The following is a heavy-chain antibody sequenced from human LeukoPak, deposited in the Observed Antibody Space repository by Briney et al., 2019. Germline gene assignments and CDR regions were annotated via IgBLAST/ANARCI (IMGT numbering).Heavy chain of an antibody. J-gene: IGHJ4*02. D-gene: IGHD3-22*01. CDR2: IYDSGST. CDR1: GGSIRSSYYY. Sequence: SETLSLTCTVSGGSIRSSYYYWGWIRQPPGKGLEWIGSIYDSGSTYYNPSLKSRVTISVDTSKNQFSLKLSSVTAADTAVYYCARADDSSGYYFNSFDYWGQGTLVTVSS. V-gene: IGHV4-39*01. CDR3: ARADDSSGYYFNSFDY.